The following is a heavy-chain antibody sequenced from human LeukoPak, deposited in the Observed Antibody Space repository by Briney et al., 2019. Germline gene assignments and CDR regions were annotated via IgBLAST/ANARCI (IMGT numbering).Heavy chain of an antibody. J-gene: IGHJ4*02. D-gene: IGHD2-2*01. V-gene: IGHV4-39*01. CDR2: MYYSGTT. CDR3: AITGAAARDY. Sequence: SETLSLTCTVSGDSISSGTYYWGWIRQPPGKGLEWIGSMYYSGTTYYNPSLKSRVTISVDTSKNQFSLKLTSVTAADAAVYYCAITGAAARDYWGQGTLATVSS. CDR1: GDSISSGTYY.